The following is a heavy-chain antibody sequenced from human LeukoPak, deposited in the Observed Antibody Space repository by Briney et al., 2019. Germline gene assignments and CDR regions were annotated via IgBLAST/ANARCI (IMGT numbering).Heavy chain of an antibody. CDR2: IYHSGST. V-gene: IGHV4-39*07. J-gene: IGHJ5*02. CDR3: ARDHESQGIAVAAGEGFDP. CDR1: GGSISSGGYY. Sequence: SETLSLTCTVSGGSISSGGYYWGWLRQPPGKGLEWIGEIYHSGSTNYNPSLKSRVTISVDKSKNQFSLKLSSVTAADTAVYYCARDHESQGIAVAAGEGFDPWGQGTLVTVSS. D-gene: IGHD6-19*01.